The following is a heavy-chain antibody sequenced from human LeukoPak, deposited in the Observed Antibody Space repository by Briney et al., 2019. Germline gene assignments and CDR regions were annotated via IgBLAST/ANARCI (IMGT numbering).Heavy chain of an antibody. Sequence: GASVKVSCKASGYTFTSYGISWVRQAPGQGLEWMGWISAYNGNTNYAQKLQGRVTMTTDTSTSTAYMELRSLRSDDTAVYYCARGGANYDFWSGYFPLYFDYWGQGTLVTVSS. CDR3: ARGGANYDFWSGYFPLYFDY. J-gene: IGHJ4*02. D-gene: IGHD3-3*01. CDR1: GYTFTSYG. CDR2: ISAYNGNT. V-gene: IGHV1-18*01.